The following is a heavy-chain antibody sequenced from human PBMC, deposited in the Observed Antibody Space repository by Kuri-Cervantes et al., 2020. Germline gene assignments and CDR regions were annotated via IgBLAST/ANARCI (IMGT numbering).Heavy chain of an antibody. Sequence: SVKVSCKASGYTFTYRYLHWVRQAPGQALEWMGWITPFNGNTNYAQKFQDRVTITRDRSMSTAYMELSSLRSEDTAMYYCARLRLVGATKGGYYFDYWGQGTLVTVSS. CDR2: ITPFNGNT. CDR1: GYTFTYRY. V-gene: IGHV1-45*02. D-gene: IGHD1-26*01. CDR3: ARLRLVGATKGGYYFDY. J-gene: IGHJ4*02.